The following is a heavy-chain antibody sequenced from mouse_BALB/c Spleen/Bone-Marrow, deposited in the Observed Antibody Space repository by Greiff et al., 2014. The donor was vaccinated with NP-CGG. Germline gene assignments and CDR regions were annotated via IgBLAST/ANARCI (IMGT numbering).Heavy chain of an antibody. V-gene: IGHV5-17*02. CDR2: ISSGSSTS. J-gene: IGHJ4*01. CDR3: ARSRGNYLYYAMDY. CDR1: GFTFSSYG. D-gene: IGHD2-1*01. Sequence: DVKLEESGGGLVQPGGSRKLSCAASGFTFSSYGMHWVRQAPEKGLEWVAYISSGSSTSYYADTVKGRFTISRDNPKNTLFLQMTSLRSEDTAMYHCARSRGNYLYYAMDYWGQGTSVTVSS.